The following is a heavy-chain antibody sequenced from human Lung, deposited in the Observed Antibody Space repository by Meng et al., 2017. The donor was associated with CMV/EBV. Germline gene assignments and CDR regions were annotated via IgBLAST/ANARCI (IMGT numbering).Heavy chain of an antibody. J-gene: IGHJ1*01. CDR1: GDSITNHNW. D-gene: IGHD3-10*01. CDR2: IPHRGSS. V-gene: IGHV4-4*03. CDR3: LRRSGGSV. Sequence: QVRWRESGPARVKPPETLSLTCAVSGDSITNHNWWAWVRQPPGKGLEWIGEIPHRGSSAYNPSLKSRVSMSLDKSKNQFSLKLTSVTAADTAVYHCLRRSGGSVWGQGTPVTVSS.